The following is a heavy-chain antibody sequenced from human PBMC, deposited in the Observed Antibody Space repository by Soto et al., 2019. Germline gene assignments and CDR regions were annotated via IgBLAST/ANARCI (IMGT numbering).Heavy chain of an antibody. CDR2: MLSSSGSI. Sequence: EGQLVESGGGLVKPGGSLRLSCAASGRTFSSFSFKWVRQAPGKGLEWVSFMLSSSGSIYYADSVKGRFTISRDNAENSLYLKMTSMKDEDTDLSYCARHPEEQLVRRGYYYYYLDVWGKGTPVSRSS. D-gene: IGHD6-6*01. V-gene: IGHV3-21*01. CDR3: ARHPEEQLVRRGYYYYYLDV. CDR1: GRTFSSFS. J-gene: IGHJ6*03.